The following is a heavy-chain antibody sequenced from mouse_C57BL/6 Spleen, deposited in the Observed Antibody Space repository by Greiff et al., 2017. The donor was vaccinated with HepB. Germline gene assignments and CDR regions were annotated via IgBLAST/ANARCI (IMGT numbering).Heavy chain of an antibody. V-gene: IGHV1-64*01. CDR2: IHPNSGST. Sequence: QVQLQQSGAELVKPGASVKLSCKASGYTFTSYWMHWVKQRPGQGLEWIGMIHPNSGSTNYNEKFKSKATLTVDKSSSTAYMQLSSLTSEDSAVYYCARRGKEAMDYWGQGTSVTVSS. J-gene: IGHJ4*01. CDR1: GYTFTSYW. CDR3: ARRGKEAMDY.